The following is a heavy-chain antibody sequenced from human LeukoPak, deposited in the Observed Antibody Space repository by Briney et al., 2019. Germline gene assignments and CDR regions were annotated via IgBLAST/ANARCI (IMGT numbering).Heavy chain of an antibody. J-gene: IGHJ4*02. CDR2: TRYDGSNK. D-gene: IGHD3-22*01. CDR3: AKDGSSGYYHEEGVNFFDH. V-gene: IGHV3-30*02. Sequence: GGSLRLSCAASGFAFRNYGMHWVRQAPGKGLEWVAFTRYDGSNKYYVDSVKGRFTISRDNSNNTVYLQMNSLRPEDTAVYYCAKDGSSGYYHEEGVNFFDHWGQGTLVTVSS. CDR1: GFAFRNYG.